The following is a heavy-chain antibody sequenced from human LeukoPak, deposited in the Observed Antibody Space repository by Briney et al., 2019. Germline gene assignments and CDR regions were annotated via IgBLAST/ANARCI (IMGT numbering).Heavy chain of an antibody. CDR3: ARPLHYDILTVDY. Sequence: GGSLRLSCAASGFTFDDYAMHWVRQAPGKGLEWVSGISWNSGSIGYADSVKGRFTISRDNAKNSLYLQMNSLRAEDTAVYYCARPLHYDILTVDYWGQGTLVTVSS. CDR2: ISWNSGSI. J-gene: IGHJ4*02. CDR1: GFTFDDYA. D-gene: IGHD3-9*01. V-gene: IGHV3-9*01.